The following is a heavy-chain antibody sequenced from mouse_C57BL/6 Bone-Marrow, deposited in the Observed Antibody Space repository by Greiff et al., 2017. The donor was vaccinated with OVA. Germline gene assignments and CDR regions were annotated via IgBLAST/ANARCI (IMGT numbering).Heavy chain of an antibody. CDR3: ASSFTTGSSEGDY. CDR2: INPSSGYT. V-gene: IGHV1-7*01. CDR1: GYTFTSYW. D-gene: IGHD1-1*01. J-gene: IGHJ2*01. Sequence: VKLMESGAELAKPGASVKLSCKASGYTFTSYWMHWVKQRPGQGLEWIGYINPSSGYTKYNQKFKDKATLTADKSSSTAYMQLSSLTYEDSAVYYCASSFTTGSSEGDYWGQGTTLTVSS.